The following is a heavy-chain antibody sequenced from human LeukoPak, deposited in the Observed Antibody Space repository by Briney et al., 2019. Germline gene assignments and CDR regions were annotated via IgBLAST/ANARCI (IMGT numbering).Heavy chain of an antibody. Sequence: GGSLRLSCAASGFTFSSYWMNWARQAPGKGLEWVASINHNGNVNYYVDSVKGRFTISRDNAKNSLYLQMSNLRAEDTAVYYCGGGGWYYFHYRGQGTLVTVSS. CDR3: GGGGWYYFHY. CDR1: GFTFSSYW. D-gene: IGHD2-15*01. J-gene: IGHJ4*02. CDR2: INHNGNVN. V-gene: IGHV3-7*03.